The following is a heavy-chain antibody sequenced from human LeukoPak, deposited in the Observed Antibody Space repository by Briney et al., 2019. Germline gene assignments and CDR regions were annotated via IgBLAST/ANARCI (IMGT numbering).Heavy chain of an antibody. CDR2: INHSGST. J-gene: IGHJ5*02. D-gene: IGHD2-2*01. CDR1: GGSFSGYY. Sequence: SETLSLTCAVYGGSFSGYYWSWIRQPPGKGLEWIGEINHSGSTNYNPSLKSRVTISVDTSKNQFSLKLSSVTAADTAVYYCASGYCSSTSCYDWFDPWGQGTLVTVSS. CDR3: ASGYCSSTSCYDWFDP. V-gene: IGHV4-34*01.